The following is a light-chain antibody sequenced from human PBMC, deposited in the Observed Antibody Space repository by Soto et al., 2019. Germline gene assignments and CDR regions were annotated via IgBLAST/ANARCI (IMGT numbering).Light chain of an antibody. Sequence: DIQITHSPSSLSAFVGDSVTITCHASQRISTFLNWYHQKPGKAPKLLIYSASYLQSGVPSNFSGSGSGTDLTLSIVTLQPEDFGTYFCQQSYRLPLTLGGGTKVDIK. J-gene: IGKJ4*01. CDR1: QRISTF. CDR3: QQSYRLPLT. CDR2: SAS. V-gene: IGKV1-39*01.